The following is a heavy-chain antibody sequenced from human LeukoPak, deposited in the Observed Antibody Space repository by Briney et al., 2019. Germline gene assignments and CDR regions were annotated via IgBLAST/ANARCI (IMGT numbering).Heavy chain of an antibody. CDR1: GGSISSYY. Sequence: SETLSVTCTVSGGSISSYYWSWIRQPPGKGLEWIGYIYYSGSTNYNPSLKSRVTISVDTSKNQFSLKLSSVTAADTAVYYCARGGLESGGASYWGQGTLVTVSS. D-gene: IGHD2-15*01. J-gene: IGHJ4*02. CDR2: IYYSGST. V-gene: IGHV4-59*01. CDR3: ARGGLESGGASY.